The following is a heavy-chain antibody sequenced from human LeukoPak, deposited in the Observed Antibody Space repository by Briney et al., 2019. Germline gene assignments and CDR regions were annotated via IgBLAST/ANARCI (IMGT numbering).Heavy chain of an antibody. CDR1: GFTFSSYA. CDR2: VSGSDDST. CDR3: AKEKSYNDAFGY. J-gene: IGHJ4*02. V-gene: IGHV3-23*01. Sequence: GGSLRLSCAASGFTFSSYAMSWVRQAPGKGLEWVSGVSGSDDSTYYADSVKGRFTISRENSKNTLYLQMNSLRAEDTAVYYCAKEKSYNDAFGYWGQGTLVTVSS. D-gene: IGHD5-24*01.